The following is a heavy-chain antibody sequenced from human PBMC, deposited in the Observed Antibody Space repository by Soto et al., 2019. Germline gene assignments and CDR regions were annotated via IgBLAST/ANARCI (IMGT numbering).Heavy chain of an antibody. CDR3: ATPAESSGRSHWGCFDY. Sequence: EVQLLESGGGLVQPGGSLRLSCAASGFTFSSFAVSWVRQAPGKGLEWISTISSSGGSTYYADSVKGRFTISRDNSRNSFYLQMNSLGAEHTAGYYCATPAESSGRSHWGCFDYWGQGTLVTVSS. CDR2: ISSSGGST. J-gene: IGHJ4*02. V-gene: IGHV3-23*01. D-gene: IGHD1-26*01. CDR1: GFTFSSFA.